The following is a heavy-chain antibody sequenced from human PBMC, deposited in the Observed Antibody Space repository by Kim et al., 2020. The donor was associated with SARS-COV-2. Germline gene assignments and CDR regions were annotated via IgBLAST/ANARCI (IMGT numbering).Heavy chain of an antibody. CDR2: INHSGST. CDR1: GGSFSGYY. Sequence: SETLSLTCAVYGGSFSGYYWSWIRQPPGKGLEWIGEINHSGSTNYNPSLKSRVTISVDTSKNQFSLKLSSVTAADTAVYYCARDAMIVDNWFDPWGQGTL. D-gene: IGHD3-22*01. CDR3: ARDAMIVDNWFDP. V-gene: IGHV4-34*01. J-gene: IGHJ5*02.